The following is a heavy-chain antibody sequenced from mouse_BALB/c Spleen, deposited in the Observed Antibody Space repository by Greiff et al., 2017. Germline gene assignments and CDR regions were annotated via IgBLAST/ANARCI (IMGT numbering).Heavy chain of an antibody. J-gene: IGHJ4*01. CDR3: NANYAMDY. CDR1: GFNITDYY. V-gene: IGHV14-4*02. Sequence: EVQLQQSGAELVRPGASVKLSCTASGFNITDYYMHWVKQRPEQGLEWIGWIDPENGDTEYAPKIQGKATMTADTSSNTAYLQLSSLTSEATADYYCNANYAMDYWGQGTSVTVSS. CDR2: IDPENGDT.